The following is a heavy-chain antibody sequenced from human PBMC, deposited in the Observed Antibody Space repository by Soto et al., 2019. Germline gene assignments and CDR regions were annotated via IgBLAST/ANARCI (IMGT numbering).Heavy chain of an antibody. CDR2: IRSKANSYAT. CDR3: TRHEWGYCSGGSCYSWFDP. D-gene: IGHD2-15*01. CDR1: GFTFSGSA. V-gene: IGHV3-73*01. J-gene: IGHJ5*02. Sequence: GGSLRLSCAASGFTFSGSAMHWVRQASGKGLEWVGRIRSKANSYATAYAASVKGRFTISRDDSKNTAYLQMNSLKTEDTAVYYCTRHEWGYCSGGSCYSWFDPWGQGTLVTVSS.